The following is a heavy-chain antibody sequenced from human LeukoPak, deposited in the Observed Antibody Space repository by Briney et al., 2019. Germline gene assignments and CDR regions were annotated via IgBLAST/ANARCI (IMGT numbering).Heavy chain of an antibody. J-gene: IGHJ6*03. CDR1: GGFNTHYY. CDR3: AREIVLSHYYMDV. V-gene: IGHV4-59*01. Sequence: SETLSLTCSVSGGFNTHYYWSWIRQPPGKGLEWIGYFYHSGSTNYNPSLKSRVTISVDTSKNHFSLKLSSVTAADTAVYYCAREIVLSHYYMDVWGKGTTVTVSS. D-gene: IGHD2-8*01. CDR2: FYHSGST.